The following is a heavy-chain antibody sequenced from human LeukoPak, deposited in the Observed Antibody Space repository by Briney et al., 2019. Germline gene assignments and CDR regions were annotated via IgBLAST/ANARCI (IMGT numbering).Heavy chain of an antibody. V-gene: IGHV1-8*02. Sequence: GASVKVSCKASGYTFTSYGISWVRQATGQGLEWMGWMNPNSGNTGYAQKFQGRVTMTRNTSISTAYMELSSLRSEDTAVYYCARGLTGSGSYKFVFPKNYWGQGTLVTVSS. D-gene: IGHD3-10*01. CDR2: MNPNSGNT. J-gene: IGHJ4*02. CDR1: GYTFTSYG. CDR3: ARGLTGSGSYKFVFPKNY.